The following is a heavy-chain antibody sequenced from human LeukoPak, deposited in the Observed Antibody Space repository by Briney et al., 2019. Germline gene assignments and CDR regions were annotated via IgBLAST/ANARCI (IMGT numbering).Heavy chain of an antibody. V-gene: IGHV5-51*01. Sequence: GESLKISCKGSGYSFTSYWSGWVRQMPGKGLEWMGIIYPGDSDTRYSPSFHGQGTISADESTSTAYLQWSSLKASDTAMYYCAPLIPRYFQHWGQGTLVTVSS. CDR3: APLIPRYFQH. CDR1: GYSFTSYW. J-gene: IGHJ1*01. CDR2: IYPGDSDT.